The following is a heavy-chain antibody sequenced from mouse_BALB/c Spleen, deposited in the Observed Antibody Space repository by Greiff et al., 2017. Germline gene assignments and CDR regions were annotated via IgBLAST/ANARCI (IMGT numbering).Heavy chain of an antibody. J-gene: IGHJ2*01. V-gene: IGHV5-15*02. Sequence: EVKLVESGGGLVKPGGSRTLSCAASGFTFSDYGMAWVRQAPGKGPAWVAFLSNLAYSIYYADTVTGRFTISRENAKNTLYLEMSSLRSEDTAMYYCARDRNGNYGYFDYWGQGTTLTVFS. CDR1: GFTFSDYG. D-gene: IGHD2-1*01. CDR2: LSNLAYSI. CDR3: ARDRNGNYGYFDY.